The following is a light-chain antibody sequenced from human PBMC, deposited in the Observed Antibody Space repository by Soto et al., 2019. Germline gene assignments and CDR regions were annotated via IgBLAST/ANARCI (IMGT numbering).Light chain of an antibody. J-gene: IGLJ3*02. CDR1: NSDVGGYNY. CDR3: CSYPGSHTWV. Sequence: QSVLTQPRSVSGSPGQSVTISCTGTNSDVGGYNYVSWYQQHPGQAPKVMIYDVTKRPSGVPDRFSGSKSGNTASLTISGLQAEDEADYYCCSYPGSHTWVFGGGTKLTVL. V-gene: IGLV2-11*01. CDR2: DVT.